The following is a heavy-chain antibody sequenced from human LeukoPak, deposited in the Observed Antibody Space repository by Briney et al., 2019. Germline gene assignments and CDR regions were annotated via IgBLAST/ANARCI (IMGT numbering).Heavy chain of an antibody. CDR2: INRDGRST. J-gene: IGHJ4*02. V-gene: IGHV3-74*01. CDR1: GFTFSNYW. CDR3: ALPLRDGDFYFDY. D-gene: IGHD4-17*01. Sequence: GWSLRLSCAASGFTFSNYWMHWVRQAPGKGLVGVSRINRDGRSTNYADSVKGRFTISRDNAKNTVFLQMNSLRAEDTAVYYCALPLRDGDFYFDYWGQGALVTVSS.